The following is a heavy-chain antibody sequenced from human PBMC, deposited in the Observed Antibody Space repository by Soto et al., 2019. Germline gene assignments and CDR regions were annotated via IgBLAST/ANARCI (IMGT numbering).Heavy chain of an antibody. Sequence: QVQLVESGGGVVQPGTSLRLSCAASGYTFSGHGMHWLRQAPGKGLEWVAVISYDGNLEYYADSVKGRFTISRENAKNTLYLQMDSLRAEDTAVYQCAKDHSSRGLNWYFDLWGRGTLVTVSS. V-gene: IGHV3-30*18. J-gene: IGHJ2*01. D-gene: IGHD6-19*01. CDR1: GYTFSGHG. CDR3: AKDHSSRGLNWYFDL. CDR2: ISYDGNLE.